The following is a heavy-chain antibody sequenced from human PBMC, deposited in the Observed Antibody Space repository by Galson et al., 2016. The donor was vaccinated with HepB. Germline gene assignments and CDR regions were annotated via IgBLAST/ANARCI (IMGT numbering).Heavy chain of an antibody. V-gene: IGHV3-21*01. CDR3: ARDRSNYDCLSGYMQDYYFDY. D-gene: IGHD3-3*01. Sequence: SLRLSCAASGFTFSDLSMNWVRQAPGKGLEWVSSISSGSRDIYYADSVKGRFTISRDNAKNSLYLQMNSLRAEDTAVYYCARDRSNYDCLSGYMQDYYFDYWGKGAMVTVSS. CDR2: ISSGSRDI. J-gene: IGHJ4*02. CDR1: GFTFSDLS.